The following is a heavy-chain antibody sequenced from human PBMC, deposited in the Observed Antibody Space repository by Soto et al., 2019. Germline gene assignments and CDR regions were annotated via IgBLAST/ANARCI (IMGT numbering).Heavy chain of an antibody. CDR2: IYYSGTT. CDR1: GGSISTFY. D-gene: IGHD5-12*01. Sequence: SETLSLTCTVSGGSISTFYWSWIRQSPGKGLEWIGYIYYSGTTNYNPSLKSRVTISVDTSKNQFSLKLSSVTAADTAFYYCAREVFSRLYTSRYDYHDGAFDIWGQGTMVTVSS. CDR3: AREVFSRLYTSRYDYHDGAFDI. V-gene: IGHV4-59*01. J-gene: IGHJ3*02.